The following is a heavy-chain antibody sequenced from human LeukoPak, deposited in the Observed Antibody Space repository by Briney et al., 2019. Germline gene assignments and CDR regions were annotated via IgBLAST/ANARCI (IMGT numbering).Heavy chain of an antibody. CDR1: GFTFSSYA. V-gene: IGHV3-23*01. CDR2: ISGWGHST. J-gene: IGHJ4*02. D-gene: IGHD2-15*01. CDR3: AKASYCSGGSYDLVDY. Sequence: GGSLTHPYAASGFTFSSYAMSWLRQPPGKGLEWVSAISGWGHSTYYADSEKGRFTISRDNSKNTLYLQMNSLRAEDTAVYYCAKASYCSGGSYDLVDYWGQGTPVTVSS.